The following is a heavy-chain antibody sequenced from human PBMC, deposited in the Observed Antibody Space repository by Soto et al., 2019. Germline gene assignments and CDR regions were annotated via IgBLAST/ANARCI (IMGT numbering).Heavy chain of an antibody. J-gene: IGHJ6*02. Sequence: QLQLQESGPGLVKPSETLSLTCTVSGGSISSSSYYWGWIRQPPGKGLEWIGSIYYSGSTYYNPSLESRVTISVDTYENQFSLKLSSVTAADTAVYYCARHGPDVYTALIWWFYYYYGMAVWGQGTTVTVSS. CDR1: GGSISSSSYY. D-gene: IGHD5-18*01. CDR3: ARHGPDVYTALIWWFYYYYGMAV. V-gene: IGHV4-39*01. CDR2: IYYSGST.